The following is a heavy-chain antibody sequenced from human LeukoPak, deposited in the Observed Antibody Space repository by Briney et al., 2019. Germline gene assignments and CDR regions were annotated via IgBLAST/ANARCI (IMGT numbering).Heavy chain of an antibody. J-gene: IGHJ4*02. CDR1: GFTFSSYA. D-gene: IGHD1-7*01. CDR3: ARADGGNWNYSPPDY. Sequence: GKSLRLSCAASGFTFSSYAMHWVRQAPGKGLEWVAVISYDGSNKYYADSVKGRFTISRDNSKNTLYLQMNSLRAEDTAVYYCARADGGNWNYSPPDYWGQGTLVTVSS. V-gene: IGHV3-30*01. CDR2: ISYDGSNK.